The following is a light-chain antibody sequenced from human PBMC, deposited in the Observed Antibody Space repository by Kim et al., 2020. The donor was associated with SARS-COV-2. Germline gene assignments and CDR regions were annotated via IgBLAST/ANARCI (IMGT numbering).Light chain of an antibody. CDR3: QAWDSSTAV. CDR1: KLGDKY. J-gene: IGLJ3*02. Sequence: SYELTQPPSVSVSPGRTASITCSGDKLGDKYACWYQQKPGQSPVLVIYQDSKRPSGIPERFSGSNSGNTATLTISGTQAMDEADYYCQAWDSSTAVFDGG. V-gene: IGLV3-1*01. CDR2: QDS.